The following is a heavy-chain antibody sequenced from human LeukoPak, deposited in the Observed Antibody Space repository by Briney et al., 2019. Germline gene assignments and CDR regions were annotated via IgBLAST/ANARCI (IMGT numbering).Heavy chain of an antibody. CDR3: STGYLSIWGPPVS. V-gene: IGHV3-23*01. D-gene: IGHD3-16*01. Sequence: GGSLRLSCEASGFTFGSYGMSWVRQAPGKGLEWVSAISGSGAGSYIADSVKGRFSISRDNSKNTLYLQMNSLKTEDTAVYYCSTGYLSIWGPPVSWGQGTLVTVSS. J-gene: IGHJ5*02. CDR1: GFTFGSYG. CDR2: ISGSGAGS.